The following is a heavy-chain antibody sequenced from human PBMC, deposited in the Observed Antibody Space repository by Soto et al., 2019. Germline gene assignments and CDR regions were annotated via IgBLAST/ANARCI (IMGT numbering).Heavy chain of an antibody. V-gene: IGHV1-18*01. D-gene: IGHD6-6*01. CDR1: GYTFTNYG. CDR3: ARDQVAARHLDY. Sequence: QVPLVQSGAEVKQSGASVKVSCKASGYTFTNYGINWVRQAPGQGLEWMGWISGNNGNTKYAQRLQGRFTMTTDPSTNTAHMELMSLRSDDTAMYYCARDQVAARHLDYWGQGTQVTVSS. CDR2: ISGNNGNT. J-gene: IGHJ4*02.